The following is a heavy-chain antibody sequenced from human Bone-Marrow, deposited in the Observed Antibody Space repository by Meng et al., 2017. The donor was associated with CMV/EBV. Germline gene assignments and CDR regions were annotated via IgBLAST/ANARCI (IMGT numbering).Heavy chain of an antibody. CDR2: IHSGGT. CDR3: ARDLAFDC. V-gene: IGHV3-53*01. Sequence: GSLRLSGAAPGVTVSDNYMSWVRQAPGKGLEWVSLIHSGGTYYADSVRGRFTVSRDNSRNTLYLQMSSLRVEDTAVYYCARDLAFDCWGQGTLVTVSS. CDR1: GVTVSDNY. J-gene: IGHJ4*02.